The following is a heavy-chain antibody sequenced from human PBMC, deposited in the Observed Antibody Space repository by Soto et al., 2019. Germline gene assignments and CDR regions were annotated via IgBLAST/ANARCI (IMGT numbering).Heavy chain of an antibody. CDR2: ISDSGGSA. D-gene: IGHD5-18*01. J-gene: IGHJ4*02. CDR3: AKGCGNTAMLVYFDY. CDR1: GFTFSNYA. V-gene: IGHV3-23*01. Sequence: EVQLLESGGDLEQPGGSLRLSCAASGFTFSNYAMSWVRQAPGKGLEWVSGISDSGGSAYYADSGKGRCTISRENSKNTLYLQMNSLRGEDTAVYYCAKGCGNTAMLVYFDYWGQGTLVTVSS.